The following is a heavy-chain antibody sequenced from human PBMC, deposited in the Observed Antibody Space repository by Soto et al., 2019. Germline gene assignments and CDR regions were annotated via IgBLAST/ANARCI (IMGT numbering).Heavy chain of an antibody. Sequence: SETLSLTCTVSGDSINSGGYYWTWIRQHPGKGLEWIGYIYYSGTAYYNPSLKSRITISVDTSKNQFSLKLSSVTAADTAVYYCARRGFSTSWSIYYFYYWGQRTLVTVSS. CDR3: ARRGFSTSWSIYYFYY. CDR1: GDSINSGGYY. CDR2: IYYSGTA. D-gene: IGHD2-2*01. V-gene: IGHV4-31*03. J-gene: IGHJ4*02.